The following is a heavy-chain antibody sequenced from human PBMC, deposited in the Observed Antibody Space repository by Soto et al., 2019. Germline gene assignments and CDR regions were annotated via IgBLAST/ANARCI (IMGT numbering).Heavy chain of an antibody. D-gene: IGHD3-10*01. CDR2: INHSGST. Sequence: ETLSLICAVYGGSFSCYYWSWIRQPPGQWLEWIGEINHSGSTNYNPSLKSRVTISVDTSKNQFSLKLSSVTAADTAVYYCARGITYYYGSGSYWPYYYGMDVWGQGTTVT. V-gene: IGHV4-34*01. CDR3: ARGITYYYGSGSYWPYYYGMDV. J-gene: IGHJ6*02. CDR1: GGSFSCYY.